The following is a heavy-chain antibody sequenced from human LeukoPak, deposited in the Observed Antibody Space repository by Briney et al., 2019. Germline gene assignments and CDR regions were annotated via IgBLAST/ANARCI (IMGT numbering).Heavy chain of an antibody. CDR3: AKGGVPNTRAYFDY. CDR2: ISGSGAST. D-gene: IGHD2-2*01. CDR1: GFTFSGYA. V-gene: IGHV3-23*01. J-gene: IGHJ4*02. Sequence: GGSLRLSCAASGFTFSGYAMSWVRQVPGKGVEWVSAISGSGASTYYTDSVRGRFTISRDNSKNTLSLQMNSLRAEDTAVYYCAKGGVPNTRAYFDYWGQGTLVTVSS.